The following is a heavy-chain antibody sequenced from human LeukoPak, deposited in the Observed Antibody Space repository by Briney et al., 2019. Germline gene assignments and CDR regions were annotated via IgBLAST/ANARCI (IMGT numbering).Heavy chain of an antibody. Sequence: GGSLRLSCVASGFTFSRYWMHWVRQAPGKGLVWVSRIDSDGSIASYADSVKGRFTISRDNTNNTLYLQMNTLRAEDTAVYYCARTRRSYEFDYWGQGTLVTVSS. CDR2: IDSDGSIA. J-gene: IGHJ4*02. V-gene: IGHV3-74*01. D-gene: IGHD1-26*01. CDR3: ARTRRSYEFDY. CDR1: GFTFSRYW.